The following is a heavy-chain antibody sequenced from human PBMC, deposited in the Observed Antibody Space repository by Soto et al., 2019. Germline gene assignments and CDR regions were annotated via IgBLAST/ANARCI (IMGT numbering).Heavy chain of an antibody. CDR3: AKDWSSSWYFLSAFDI. CDR1: GFTFSSYA. V-gene: IGHV3-23*01. Sequence: EVQLLESGGGLVQPGGSLRLSCAASGFTFSSYAMSWVRQAPGKGLEWVSAISGGGDNTYYADSVKGRFTISRDNSKKTLYLQMNSLRAEDTAIYYCAKDWSSSWYFLSAFDIWGQGTMVTVSS. CDR2: ISGGGDNT. J-gene: IGHJ3*02. D-gene: IGHD6-13*01.